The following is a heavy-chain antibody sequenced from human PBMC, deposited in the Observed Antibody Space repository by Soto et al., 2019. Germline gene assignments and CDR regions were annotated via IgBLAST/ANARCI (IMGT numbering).Heavy chain of an antibody. CDR3: ARLYCSASSCYSVGAFDI. D-gene: IGHD2-15*01. CDR2: KAVDGSDK. J-gene: IGHJ3*02. Sequence: GGSLRLSCARSGFTFSSYGMHWGRQAPGTGQEWVPLKAVDGSDKSYTESVKGRFTISRDNSKSTLYLQMNSLRAEDTAVYYCARLYCSASSCYSVGAFDIRGQGTMVTVSS. CDR1: GFTFSSYG. V-gene: IGHV3-33*01.